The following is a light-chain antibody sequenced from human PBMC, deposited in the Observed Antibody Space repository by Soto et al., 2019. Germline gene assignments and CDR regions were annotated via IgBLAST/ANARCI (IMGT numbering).Light chain of an antibody. CDR2: GAS. CDR3: QHAGTTPWT. Sequence: ENVLTQSPGTLSLSPGERVTLSCRASQTVCSRCLAWYQQKPGQSPRLLIYGASSRATGIPDRFSGSGSGTDFTLTISRLEPEDFAVYYCQHAGTTPWTFGQGTKVGIK. V-gene: IGKV3-20*01. CDR1: QTVCSRC. J-gene: IGKJ1*01.